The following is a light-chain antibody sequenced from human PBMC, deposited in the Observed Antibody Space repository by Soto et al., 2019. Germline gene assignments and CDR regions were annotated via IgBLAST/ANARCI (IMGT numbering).Light chain of an antibody. CDR1: QDIRTS. Sequence: DIQMTQSPSSLSASVGGRVSITCQASQDIRTSLSWFQQKPGRAPKLLIYGASNLETGVPSRFRGSGSGTDFTFTISSLQPEDIATYYCQHYHNLPPFTFSPGTKVDIQ. CDR3: QHYHNLPPFT. V-gene: IGKV1-33*01. CDR2: GAS. J-gene: IGKJ3*01.